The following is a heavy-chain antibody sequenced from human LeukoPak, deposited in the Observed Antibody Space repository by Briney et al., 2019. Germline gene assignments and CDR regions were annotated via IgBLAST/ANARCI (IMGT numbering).Heavy chain of an antibody. D-gene: IGHD6-13*01. J-gene: IGHJ1*01. V-gene: IGHV1-2*02. Sequence: ASVKVSCKASGYTFTSYDINWVRQATGQGLEWMVWINPNSGGTNYAQKFQGRVTMTRDTSISTAYMELSRLRSDDTAVYYCASQGSSWYFWEQAEYFQHWGQGTLVTVSS. CDR1: GYTFTSYD. CDR3: ASQGSSWYFWEQAEYFQH. CDR2: INPNSGGT.